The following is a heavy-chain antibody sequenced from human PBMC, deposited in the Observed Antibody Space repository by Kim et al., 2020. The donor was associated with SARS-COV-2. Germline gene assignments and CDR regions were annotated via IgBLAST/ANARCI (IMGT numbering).Heavy chain of an antibody. J-gene: IGHJ4*02. D-gene: IGHD3-22*01. V-gene: IGHV3-74*01. CDR3: ARASTLKLYYDSSGLVY. Sequence: VKGRFTISRDNAKNTLYLQMNSLRAEDTAVYYCARASTLKLYYDSSGLVYWGQGTLVTVSS.